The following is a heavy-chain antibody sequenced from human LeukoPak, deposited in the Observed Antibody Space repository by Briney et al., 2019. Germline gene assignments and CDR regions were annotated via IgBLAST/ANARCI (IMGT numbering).Heavy chain of an antibody. CDR3: ARERSSWYYLDY. J-gene: IGHJ4*02. D-gene: IGHD6-13*01. Sequence: SQTLSLTCVISGDSISSNIATWNWIRQSPSRGLEWLGRTYYRSQWYYDYAVSVRSRITINPDTSKNQFSLQPSSVTPEDTAVYFCARERSSWYYLDYWGQGMLVTVSS. CDR2: TYYRSQWYY. CDR1: GDSISSNIAT. V-gene: IGHV6-1*01.